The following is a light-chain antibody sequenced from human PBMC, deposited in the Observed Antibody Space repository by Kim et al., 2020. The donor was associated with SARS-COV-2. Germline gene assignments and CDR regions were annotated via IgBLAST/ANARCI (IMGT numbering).Light chain of an antibody. CDR2: AAS. CDR1: QGVSSY. Sequence: SASTGDRVTITCRASQGVSSYLAWYQQKPGEAPKLLIYAASTLQSGVPSRFSGSGSGTDFTLTISCLQSEDFGTYYCQQYYSYPYTFGQGTKLEIK. CDR3: QQYYSYPYT. V-gene: IGKV1-8*01. J-gene: IGKJ2*01.